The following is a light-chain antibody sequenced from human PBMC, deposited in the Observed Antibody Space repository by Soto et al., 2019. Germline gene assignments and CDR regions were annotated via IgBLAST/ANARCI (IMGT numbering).Light chain of an antibody. V-gene: IGKV2-24*01. Sequence: DIVMTQTPLSSPVTLGETASISCRSSQGLVHSCGSTYLSWRQQRPGQPPRLLIYKISNRFSGVPDRFSGSGAGTDFTLTISRLEPGDFSVYFCQQYGGFPITFGQGTRLEI. CDR1: QGLVHSCGSTY. CDR3: QQYGGFPIT. J-gene: IGKJ5*01. CDR2: KIS.